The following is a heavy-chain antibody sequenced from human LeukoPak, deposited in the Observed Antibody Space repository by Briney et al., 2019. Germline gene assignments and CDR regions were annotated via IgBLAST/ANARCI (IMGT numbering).Heavy chain of an antibody. CDR3: ARMRELRVGGLGDYFFYGMDV. V-gene: IGHV3-48*03. CDR2: NAGGTI. D-gene: IGHD1-26*01. CDR1: GLTLRNYA. J-gene: IGHJ6*02. Sequence: HRRGSLRLSPAPSGLTLRNYAIKSGSAAPGRGVECVLYNAGGTIYHAATGTARLTISEDNAQHSLYLQLNSLRVEDTAIYYGARMRELRVGGLGDYFFYGMDVWGQGTTVTVSS.